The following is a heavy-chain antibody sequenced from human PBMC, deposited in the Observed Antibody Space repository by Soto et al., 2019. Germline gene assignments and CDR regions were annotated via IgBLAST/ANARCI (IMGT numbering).Heavy chain of an antibody. CDR2: FDPEDGET. Sequence: ASVKVSCKVSGYTLTELSMHWVRQAPGKGLEWMGGFDPEDGETIYAQKFRGGVTMTEDTSTDTAYMELSSLRSEDTAVYYCATRLYYGSGSYYGYWFDPWGQGTLVTVSS. D-gene: IGHD3-10*01. V-gene: IGHV1-24*01. CDR3: ATRLYYGSGSYYGYWFDP. J-gene: IGHJ5*02. CDR1: GYTLTELS.